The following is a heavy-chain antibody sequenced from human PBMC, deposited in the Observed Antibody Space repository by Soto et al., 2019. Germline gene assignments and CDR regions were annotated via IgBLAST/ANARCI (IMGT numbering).Heavy chain of an antibody. CDR3: ARGPSIVVAIYFDY. V-gene: IGHV1-3*01. D-gene: IGHD2-15*01. CDR1: GYTFTSYA. Sequence: ASVKVSCKASGYTFTSYAMHWVRQAPGQRLEWMGWINAGNGNTKYSQKFQGRVTITRDTSASTAYMELSSLRSEDTAVYYCARGPSIVVAIYFDYWGQGTLVTVSS. J-gene: IGHJ4*02. CDR2: INAGNGNT.